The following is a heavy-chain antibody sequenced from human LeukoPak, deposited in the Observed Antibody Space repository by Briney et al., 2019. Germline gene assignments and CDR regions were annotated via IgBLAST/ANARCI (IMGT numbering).Heavy chain of an antibody. D-gene: IGHD3-9*01. V-gene: IGHV3-13*01. CDR3: ATARRYSDFDY. Sequence: GGSLRLSCAASGFTFSSYDMHWVRQPTGKGLEWVSAIGAAGDTYYTGSVKGRITISRENAKNSLYLQMNSLRAEDTAVYYCATARRYSDFDYWGQGTLVTVSS. J-gene: IGHJ4*02. CDR2: IGAAGDT. CDR1: GFTFSSYD.